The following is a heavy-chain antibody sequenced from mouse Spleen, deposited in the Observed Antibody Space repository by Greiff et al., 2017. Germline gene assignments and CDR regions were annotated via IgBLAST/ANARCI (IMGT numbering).Heavy chain of an antibody. J-gene: IGHJ3*01. CDR2: INPYNGGT. Sequence: EVKLMESGPVLVKPGASVKMSCKASGYTFTDYYMNWVKQSHGKSLEWIGVINPYNGGTSYNQKFKGKATLTVDKSSSTAYMELNSLTSEDSAVYYCARRLTTMITTFAYWGQGTLVTVSA. CDR1: GYTFTDYY. V-gene: IGHV1-19*01. CDR3: ARRLTTMITTFAY. D-gene: IGHD2-4*01.